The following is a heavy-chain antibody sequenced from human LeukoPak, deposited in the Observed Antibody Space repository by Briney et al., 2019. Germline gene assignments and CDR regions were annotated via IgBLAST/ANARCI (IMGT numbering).Heavy chain of an antibody. Sequence: GGSLRLSCAASGFTFSTYGMSWVRQAPGKGLEWVSAISGSGGSTYYADSVKGRFTISRDNSKNTLYLQMNSLRAEDTAVYYCAKGSIYYDSSGYDFDYWGQGTLVTVSS. CDR3: AKGSIYYDSSGYDFDY. CDR1: GFTFSTYG. J-gene: IGHJ4*02. V-gene: IGHV3-23*01. D-gene: IGHD3-22*01. CDR2: ISGSGGST.